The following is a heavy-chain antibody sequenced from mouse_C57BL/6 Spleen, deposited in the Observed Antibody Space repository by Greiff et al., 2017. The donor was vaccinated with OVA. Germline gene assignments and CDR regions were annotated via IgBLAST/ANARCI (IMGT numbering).Heavy chain of an antibody. V-gene: IGHV1-64*01. J-gene: IGHJ4*01. Sequence: VQLQQSGAELVKPGASVKLSCKASGYTFTSYWMHWVKQRPGQGLEWIGMIHPNSGSTNYNEKFKSTATLTVDKSSSTAYMQLSSLTSECSAVYYFARTPLYDRGYCMDYWGQGTSVTVSS. CDR2: IHPNSGST. CDR3: ARTPLYDRGYCMDY. CDR1: GYTFTSYW. D-gene: IGHD2-3*01.